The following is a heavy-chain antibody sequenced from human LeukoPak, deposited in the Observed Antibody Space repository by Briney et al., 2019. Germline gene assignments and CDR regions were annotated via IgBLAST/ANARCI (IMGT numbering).Heavy chain of an antibody. J-gene: IGHJ5*02. CDR2: INHSGST. CDR3: ARHTRNWLDP. Sequence: SETLSLTCAVHGGSFSGYYWSWIRQPPGKGLEWIGEINHSGSTNYNPSLKSRVTISVDTSKNQFSLKLSSVTAADTAVYYCARHTRNWLDPWGQGTLVTVSS. CDR1: GGSFSGYY. V-gene: IGHV4-34*01. D-gene: IGHD2-2*02.